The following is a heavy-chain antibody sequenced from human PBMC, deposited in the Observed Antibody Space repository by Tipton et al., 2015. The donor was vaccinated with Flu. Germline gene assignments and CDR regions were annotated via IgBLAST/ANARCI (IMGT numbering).Heavy chain of an antibody. CDR2: TIPVFRTV. V-gene: IGHV1-69*01. Sequence: QLVQSGPEVKKPGSSVKVSCRASGGGLGNSGINWVRQAHGHGLEWMGGTIPVFRTVIYAENFQGRVTITAADSTNTAYMELRSLRSEDTAVYYCVRYVYSSGPGRWLDPWGQGTLVTVSS. D-gene: IGHD3-22*01. CDR1: GGGLGNSG. J-gene: IGHJ5*02. CDR3: VRYVYSSGPGRWLDP.